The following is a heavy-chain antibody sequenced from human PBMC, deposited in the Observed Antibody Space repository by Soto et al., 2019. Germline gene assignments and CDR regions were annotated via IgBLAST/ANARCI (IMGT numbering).Heavy chain of an antibody. CDR3: ARAPSIAAAGTLDY. V-gene: IGHV1-69*13. CDR1: GGTFSSYA. Sequence: GAAVKVSGKASGGTFSSYAISWVRQAPGQGREWMGGIIPIFGTANYAQKFQGRVTITADESTRTAYMELSSLRSEDTAVYYCARAPSIAAAGTLDYWGQGTLVTVSS. D-gene: IGHD6-13*01. J-gene: IGHJ4*02. CDR2: IIPIFGTA.